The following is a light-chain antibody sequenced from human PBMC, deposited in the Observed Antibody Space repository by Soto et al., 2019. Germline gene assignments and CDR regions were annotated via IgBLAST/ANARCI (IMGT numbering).Light chain of an antibody. CDR2: DAS. Sequence: AIQLTQSPSSLSASVGDRVTITCRASQGISSALAWYQQKPGKAPKLLIYDASSLESGVPSRFSGSGSGTEFTLTISSLQPEDFATYHCQQLHNYPITFGQGTRLEIK. CDR3: QQLHNYPIT. V-gene: IGKV1D-13*01. CDR1: QGISSA. J-gene: IGKJ5*01.